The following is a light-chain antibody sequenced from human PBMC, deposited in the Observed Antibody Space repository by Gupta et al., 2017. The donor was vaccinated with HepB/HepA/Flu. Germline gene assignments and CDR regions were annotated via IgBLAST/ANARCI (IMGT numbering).Light chain of an antibody. CDR3: HQYNNWLPRT. CDR1: QSISTN. CDR2: GAS. V-gene: IGKV3-15*01. J-gene: IGKJ1*01. Sequence: EILMTQSPATLSVSPGARATLSCRASQSISTNLAWYQQRPGQAPRLLIYGASTRATGIPARFSGSGSGTHFTLTISSLQSEDFAVYYCHQYNNWLPRTFGQGTKVEIK.